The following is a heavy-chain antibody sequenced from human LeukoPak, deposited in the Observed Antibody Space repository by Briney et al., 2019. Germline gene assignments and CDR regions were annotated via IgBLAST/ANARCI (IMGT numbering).Heavy chain of an antibody. CDR1: GFTFSSYS. CDR3: AREGGAGGTIDY. CDR2: ISSSSSYI. J-gene: IGHJ4*02. Sequence: AGGSLRLSCAASGFTFSSYSMNWVRQAPGKGLEWVSSISSSSSYIYYADSVKGRFTISRDNSKNTLYLQMNSLRAEDTAVYYCAREGGAGGTIDYWGQGTLVTVSS. V-gene: IGHV3-21*04. D-gene: IGHD2-8*01.